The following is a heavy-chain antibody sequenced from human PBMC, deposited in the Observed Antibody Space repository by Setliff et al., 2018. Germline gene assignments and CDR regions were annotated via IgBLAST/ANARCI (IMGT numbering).Heavy chain of an antibody. CDR1: GFTFSNYG. J-gene: IGHJ6*02. V-gene: IGHV3-33*08. CDR2: IWNDGSSK. D-gene: IGHD2-21*02. Sequence: GGSLSLSCAASGFTFSNYGMHWVRQAPGKGLEWVALIWNDGSSKFYGDSVKGRFTISRDNSKNTLYLQMDSLRAEDTAVYYCARNWVTAQHYYYGMDVWGQGTTVTVSS. CDR3: ARNWVTAQHYYYGMDV.